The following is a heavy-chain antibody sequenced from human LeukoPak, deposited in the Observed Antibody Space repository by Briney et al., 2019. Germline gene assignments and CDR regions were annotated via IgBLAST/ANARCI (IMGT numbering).Heavy chain of an antibody. CDR1: GYTFTIYY. J-gene: IGHJ4*02. V-gene: IGHV1-46*01. Sequence: GASVKVSCKASGYTFTIYYMHWVRQAPGQGLEWVGILSTSGRDTTYAQKFQGRVTMTRDTSTSTVYMELSSLRSEDTAVYYCARDLGLTGLGDYWGQGTLVTVSS. CDR3: ARDLGLTGLGDY. D-gene: IGHD1-1*01. CDR2: LSTSGRDT.